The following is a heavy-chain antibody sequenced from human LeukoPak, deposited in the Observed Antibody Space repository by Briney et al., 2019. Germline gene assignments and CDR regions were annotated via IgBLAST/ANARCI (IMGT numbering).Heavy chain of an antibody. J-gene: IGHJ3*02. CDR1: GGSISSGDYY. Sequence: SETLSLTCTVSGGSISSGDYYWSWIRQPPGKGLEWIGYIYYSGSTYYNPSLKSRVTISVDTSKNQFSLKLSSVTAADTAVYYCAKGYYYDSSGYYYGSAFDIWGQGTMVTVSS. CDR2: IYYSGST. CDR3: AKGYYYDSSGYYYGSAFDI. V-gene: IGHV4-30-4*01. D-gene: IGHD3-22*01.